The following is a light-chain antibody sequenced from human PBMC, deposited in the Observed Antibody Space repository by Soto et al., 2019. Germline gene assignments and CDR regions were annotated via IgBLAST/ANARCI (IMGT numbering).Light chain of an antibody. CDR3: QQSTNYPWT. V-gene: IGKV1-5*01. CDR1: QSISRW. Sequence: DTKMNHTTSALCPSVEERISLSSRASQSISRWLAWYQQKSGKAPKFLIYDASSLESGVPSRFSGSGSGTEFTLTIITLQPDDFATYSSQQSTNYPWTFGQGTKVDIK. J-gene: IGKJ1*01. CDR2: DAS.